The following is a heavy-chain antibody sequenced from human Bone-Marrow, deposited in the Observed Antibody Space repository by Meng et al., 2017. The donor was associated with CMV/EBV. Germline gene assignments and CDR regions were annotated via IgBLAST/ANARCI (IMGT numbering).Heavy chain of an antibody. Sequence: ESLKISCTVSGYSISSGYYWGWIRQPPGKGLEWIGSIYHSGSTYYNPSLKSRVTISVDTSKNQFSLKLSSVTAADTAVYYCARDLGSSWPGYWGQGTLVTVSS. D-gene: IGHD6-13*01. CDR3: ARDLGSSWPGY. V-gene: IGHV4-38-2*02. CDR2: IYHSGST. J-gene: IGHJ4*02. CDR1: GYSISSGYY.